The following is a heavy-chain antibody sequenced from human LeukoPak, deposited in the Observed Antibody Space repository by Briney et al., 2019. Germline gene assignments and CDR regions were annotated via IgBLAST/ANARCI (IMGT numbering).Heavy chain of an antibody. D-gene: IGHD2-8*01. CDR3: VRADYNGGNPESFGI. J-gene: IGHJ3*02. CDR2: ISYSGTT. V-gene: IGHV4-59*12. Sequence: PSETLSLTCTVSGGSINNYHWGWIRQPPGKGLEWIGYISYSGTTNYNPSLKIRVTISVDISKTQFSLTLNSVTAADTAVYYYVRADYNGGNPESFGIWGRGTMVTVSS. CDR1: GGSINNYH.